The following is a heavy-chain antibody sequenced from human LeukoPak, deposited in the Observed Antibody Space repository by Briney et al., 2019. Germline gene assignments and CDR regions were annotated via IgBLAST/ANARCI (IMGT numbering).Heavy chain of an antibody. J-gene: IGHJ4*02. V-gene: IGHV3-23*01. CDR2: ISETGAGT. Sequence: PGGSLRLSCAASGFTFSSYGMSWVRQAPGKGLEWVSTISETGAGTHFADFVKGRFTISRDSSKNTLYLQMNSLRAEDTAVYYCAKRSSTDWHYFDHWGQGTLVTVSS. D-gene: IGHD6-19*01. CDR1: GFTFSSYG. CDR3: AKRSSTDWHYFDH.